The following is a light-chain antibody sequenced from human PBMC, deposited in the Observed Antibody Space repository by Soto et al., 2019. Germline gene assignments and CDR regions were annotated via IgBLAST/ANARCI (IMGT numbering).Light chain of an antibody. J-gene: IGKJ1*01. V-gene: IGKV3-20*01. CDR3: QQYGSSPGT. CDR1: QSVSSSY. Sequence: EIVLTQSPGTLSLSPGERATLSCRASQSVSSSYLAWYQQKPGQAPRLLIYGASSRATGIPDRFSGSGSGTDFTLTISRLEPEDFPVYYCQQYGSSPGTFGQGTKVEIK. CDR2: GAS.